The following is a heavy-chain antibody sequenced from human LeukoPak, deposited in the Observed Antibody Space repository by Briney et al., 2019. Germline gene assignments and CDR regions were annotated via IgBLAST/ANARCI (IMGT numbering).Heavy chain of an antibody. CDR2: IYPGDSDT. V-gene: IGHV5-51*01. D-gene: IGHD6-13*01. J-gene: IGHJ4*02. Sequence: GESLKISCKGSGYSFTSYWIGWVRQMPGKGLEWMGIIYPGDSDTRYSPSFQGQVTISADKSISTAYLQWSSLKASDTAMYYCSRRLSSSWYYTYFDYWGQGTLVTVSS. CDR3: SRRLSSSWYYTYFDY. CDR1: GYSFTSYW.